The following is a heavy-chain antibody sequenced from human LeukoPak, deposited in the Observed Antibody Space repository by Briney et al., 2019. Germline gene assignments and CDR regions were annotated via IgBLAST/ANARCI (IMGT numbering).Heavy chain of an antibody. D-gene: IGHD2-15*01. V-gene: IGHV3-7*03. CDR3: ARDRALVF. CDR2: IKEDGSEE. CDR1: GFTFSSYW. J-gene: IGHJ4*02. Sequence: GGSLRLSCAASGFTFSSYWMSWVRQAPGRGLEWVANIKEDGSEEYYVDSVKGRFTISRDNTKNSLYLQMNSLRAEDTAVYYCARDRALVFWGQGTLVTVSS.